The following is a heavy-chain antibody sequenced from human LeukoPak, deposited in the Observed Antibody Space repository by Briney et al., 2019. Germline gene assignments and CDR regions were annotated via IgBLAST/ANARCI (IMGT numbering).Heavy chain of an antibody. CDR3: ARDAMTGYGYGKRWYYYYYMDV. CDR2: IYTSGST. CDR1: GGSISSYY. D-gene: IGHD5-18*01. V-gene: IGHV4-4*07. Sequence: SETLSLTCTVSGGSISSYYWSWIRQPAGKGLEWIGRIYTSGSTNYNPSLKSRVTMSVDTSKNQFSLKLSSVTAADTAVYYCARDAMTGYGYGKRWYYYYYMDVWGKGTTVTVSS. J-gene: IGHJ6*03.